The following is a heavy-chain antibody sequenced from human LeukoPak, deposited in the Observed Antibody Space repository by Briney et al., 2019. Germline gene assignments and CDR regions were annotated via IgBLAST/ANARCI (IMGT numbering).Heavy chain of an antibody. CDR3: ARAIGTSQFYFYYGMDV. V-gene: IGHV5-51*01. Sequence: GESLKISCKGSGYIFTSYWIGWVRQMPGKGLEWMGIIYAGDSGTRYSPSFQGQVTISVDKSISTAYLQWSSLQASDTAMYYCARAIGTSQFYFYYGMDVWGQGTTVTVSS. CDR2: IYAGDSGT. CDR1: GYIFTSYW. D-gene: IGHD2-2*01. J-gene: IGHJ6*02.